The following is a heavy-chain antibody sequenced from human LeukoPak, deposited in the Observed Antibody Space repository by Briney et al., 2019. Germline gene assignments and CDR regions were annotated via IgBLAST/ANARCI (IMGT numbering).Heavy chain of an antibody. CDR2: INHSGTT. CDR3: ARTTEAHSWQTRYYSYYMDV. J-gene: IGHJ6*03. CDR1: GGSFSGYY. Sequence: PSETLSLTCAVYGGSFSGYYWSWIRQPPGKGLEWIGEINHSGTTNYNPSLKSRVTISVDTSKNQFFLNLSSVTAADTAVYYCARTTEAHSWQTRYYSYYMDVWGKGTTVTISS. V-gene: IGHV4-34*01. D-gene: IGHD6-13*01.